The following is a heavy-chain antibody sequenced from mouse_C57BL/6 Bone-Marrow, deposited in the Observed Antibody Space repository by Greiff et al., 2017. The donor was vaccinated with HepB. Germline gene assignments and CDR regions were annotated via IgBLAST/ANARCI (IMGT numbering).Heavy chain of an antibody. Sequence: LVKPGASVKMSCKASGYTFTDYYMNWVKQSHGKSLEWIGVINPYNGGTSYNQKFKGKATLTVDKSSSTAYMELNSLTSEDSAVYYCARNYDYDWFAYWGQGTLVTVSA. J-gene: IGHJ3*01. CDR3: ARNYDYDWFAY. CDR1: GYTFTDYY. CDR2: INPYNGGT. V-gene: IGHV1-19*01. D-gene: IGHD2-4*01.